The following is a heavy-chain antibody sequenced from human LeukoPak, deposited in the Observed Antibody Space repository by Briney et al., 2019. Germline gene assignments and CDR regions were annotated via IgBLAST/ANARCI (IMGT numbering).Heavy chain of an antibody. J-gene: IGHJ6*02. D-gene: IGHD2-2*01. CDR2: IYYSGST. CDR3: ARLLVVVPAASQDYYYGMDV. CDR1: GGSIIGYY. Sequence: SETLSLTCTVSGGSIIGYYWTWIRQPPGKGLEWIGYIYYSGSTNYNPSLKSRVTISVDTSKNQFSLKLSSVTAADTAVYYCARLLVVVPAASQDYYYGMDVWGQGTTVTVSS. V-gene: IGHV4-59*08.